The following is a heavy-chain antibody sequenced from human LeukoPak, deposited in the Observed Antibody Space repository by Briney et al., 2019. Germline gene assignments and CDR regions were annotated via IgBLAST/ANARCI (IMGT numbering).Heavy chain of an antibody. CDR2: ISSSSSTI. J-gene: IGHJ4*02. D-gene: IGHD5-18*01. CDR1: GFTFSSYS. Sequence: PGGSLRLSCAASGFTFSSYSMNWVRQAPGKGLEWVSSISSSSSTIYYADSVKGRFTISRDNATNTLYLQMNSLRAEDTALYYCARDGYSYGYVHYWGQGTLVTVSS. V-gene: IGHV3-48*04. CDR3: ARDGYSYGYVHY.